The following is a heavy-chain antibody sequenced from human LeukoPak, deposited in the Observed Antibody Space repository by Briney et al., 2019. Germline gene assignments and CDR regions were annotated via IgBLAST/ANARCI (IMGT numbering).Heavy chain of an antibody. CDR1: GFTVSSNY. J-gene: IGHJ4*02. D-gene: IGHD4-17*01. Sequence: PGGSLRLSCAASGFTVSSNYMRWVRQAPGKGLEWVSVIYSGGTTYYADSVKGRFTISRDNSKNTLYLQMNSLRAEDTDVYYCAREYGDYVSYWGQGTLVTVSS. CDR3: AREYGDYVSY. CDR2: IYSGGTT. V-gene: IGHV3-66*01.